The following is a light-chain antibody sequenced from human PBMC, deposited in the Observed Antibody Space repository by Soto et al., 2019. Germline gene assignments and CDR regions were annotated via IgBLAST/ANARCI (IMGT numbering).Light chain of an antibody. V-gene: IGKV3-15*01. CDR1: QSVSSN. CDR3: QQYNNWPPYT. J-gene: IGKJ2*01. CDR2: GAS. Sequence: DIVMTQSPATLSVSPGERATLSCRASQSVSSNLAWYQQKPGQAPRLLIYGASTRATGIPARFSGSGSGTEFTLTISSLQSEDCAVYYCQQYNNWPPYTFGQGTKLEIK.